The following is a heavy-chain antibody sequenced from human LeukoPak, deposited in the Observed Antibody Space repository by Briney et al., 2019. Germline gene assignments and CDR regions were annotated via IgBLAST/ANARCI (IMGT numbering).Heavy chain of an antibody. J-gene: IGHJ4*02. V-gene: IGHV3-7*01. D-gene: IGHD7-27*01. Sequence: PGGSLSLSCAASGFTFSSYWMSWVRPPPGRGLEWVANIKQDGSEKYYVDSVKGRFTISRDNAKNSLYLQMNSLRAEDTAVYYCARDLNWETYWGQGTLVSASS. CDR2: IKQDGSEK. CDR3: ARDLNWETY. CDR1: GFTFSSYW.